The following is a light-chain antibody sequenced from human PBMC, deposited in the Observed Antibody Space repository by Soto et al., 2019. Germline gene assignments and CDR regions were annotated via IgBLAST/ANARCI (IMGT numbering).Light chain of an antibody. CDR1: RRVSSSY. J-gene: IGKJ1*01. CDR3: QQFGDSRWT. Sequence: EIVLTQSPDTLSLSPGERATLSCRASRRVSSSYLAWYQQKPGQAPRLLIFDASSRATGIPDRFSCSASWTEFTLTISSLEPEDFAGYYWQQFGDSRWTFGQGTKFEIK. V-gene: IGKV3-20*01. CDR2: DAS.